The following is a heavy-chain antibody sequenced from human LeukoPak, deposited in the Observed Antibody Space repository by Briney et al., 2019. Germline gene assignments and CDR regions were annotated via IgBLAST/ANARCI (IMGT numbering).Heavy chain of an antibody. J-gene: IGHJ4*02. D-gene: IGHD5-24*01. CDR3: ARDVEMATNAEGY. V-gene: IGHV3-7*03. CDR1: GFTFTSYW. Sequence: PGGSLRLSCVASGFTFTSYWMSWVRQAPGKGLEWVANINEDGSEKYYVDSVKGRFTISRDSAKNSLYLQMSSLRAEETAVYYCARDVEMATNAEGYWGQGTLVTVSS. CDR2: INEDGSEK.